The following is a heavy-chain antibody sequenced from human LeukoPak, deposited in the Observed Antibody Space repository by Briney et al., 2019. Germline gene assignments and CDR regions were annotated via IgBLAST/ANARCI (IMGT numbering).Heavy chain of an antibody. J-gene: IGHJ4*02. CDR2: MSSSGSTI. V-gene: IGHV3-48*03. CDR3: ARREGGIAAASDY. D-gene: IGHD6-13*01. Sequence: GGSLRLSCAASGFTFSSYEMNWVRQAPGKGLEWGSYMSSSGSTIYYADSVKGRFTISRDNAKNSLYLQMNRLRAEDTAVYYCARREGGIAAASDYWGQGTLVTVSS. CDR1: GFTFSSYE.